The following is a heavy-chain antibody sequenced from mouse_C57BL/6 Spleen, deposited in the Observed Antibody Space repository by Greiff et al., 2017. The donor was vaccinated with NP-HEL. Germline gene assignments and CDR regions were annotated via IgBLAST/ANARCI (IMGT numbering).Heavy chain of an antibody. D-gene: IGHD2-2*01. CDR3: TTTMVPYWYFDV. V-gene: IGHV6-3*01. CDR2: IRLKSDNYAT. J-gene: IGHJ1*03. Sequence: DVMLVESGGGLVQPGGSMKLSCVASGFTFSNYWMNWVRQSPEKGLEWVAQIRLKSDNYATHYAESVKGRFTISRDDSKSSVYLQMNNLRAEDTGIYYCTTTMVPYWYFDVWGTGTTVTVSS. CDR1: GFTFSNYW.